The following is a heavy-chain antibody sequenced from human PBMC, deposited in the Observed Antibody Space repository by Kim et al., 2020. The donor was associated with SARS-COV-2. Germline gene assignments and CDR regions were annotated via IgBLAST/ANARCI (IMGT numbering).Heavy chain of an antibody. CDR3: ARIRGRQKDAFDI. J-gene: IGHJ3*02. D-gene: IGHD3-10*01. V-gene: IGHV3-23*01. Sequence: YAASVKGRFTISRDNSKNTLYLQMNSLRAEDTAVYYCARIRGRQKDAFDIWGQGTMVTVSS.